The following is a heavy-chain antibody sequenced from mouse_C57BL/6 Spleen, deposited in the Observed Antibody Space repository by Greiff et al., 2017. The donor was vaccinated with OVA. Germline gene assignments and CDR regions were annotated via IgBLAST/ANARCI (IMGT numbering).Heavy chain of an antibody. J-gene: IGHJ1*03. CDR1: GYTFTGYW. Sequence: VQLQQSGAELMKPGASVKLSCKATGYTFTGYWIEWVKQRPGHGLEWIGAILPGSGSTNYNEKFKGQATFTADTSSNTAYMQLSSLTTEDSAIYYCARGVTTVVATDWYFDVWGTGTTVTVSS. D-gene: IGHD1-1*01. V-gene: IGHV1-9*01. CDR3: ARGVTTVVATDWYFDV. CDR2: ILPGSGST.